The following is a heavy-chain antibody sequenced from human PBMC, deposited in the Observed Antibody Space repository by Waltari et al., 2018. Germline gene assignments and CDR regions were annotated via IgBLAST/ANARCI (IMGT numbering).Heavy chain of an antibody. Sequence: QVQLQESGPGLVKPSQTLSLTCTVSGGSISSGSYYWSWIRQPAGKGLEWIGRIYTSGSTNYNPSIKSRVTISVDTSKNQFSLKLSSVTAADTAVYYCARDGGYYDSSGNDYWGQGTLVTVSS. V-gene: IGHV4-61*02. J-gene: IGHJ4*02. CDR2: IYTSGST. D-gene: IGHD3-22*01. CDR1: GGSISSGSYY. CDR3: ARDGGYYDSSGNDY.